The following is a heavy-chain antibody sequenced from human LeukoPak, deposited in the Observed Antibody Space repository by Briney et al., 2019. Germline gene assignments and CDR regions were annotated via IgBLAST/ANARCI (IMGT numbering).Heavy chain of an antibody. V-gene: IGHV4-59*01. D-gene: IGHD6-19*01. J-gene: IGHJ4*02. Sequence: PSETLSLTCTVSGGSISSYYWSWIRQPPGKGLEWIGYIYYSGSTNYNPSLKSRVTISVDTSKNQFSLKLSSVTAADTAVYYCARPMAGTLSYFDYWGQGTLVTVSS. CDR2: IYYSGST. CDR1: GGSISSYY. CDR3: ARPMAGTLSYFDY.